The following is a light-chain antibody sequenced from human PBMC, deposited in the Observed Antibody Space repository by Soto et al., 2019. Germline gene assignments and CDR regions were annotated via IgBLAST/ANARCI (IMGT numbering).Light chain of an antibody. J-gene: IGKJ1*01. V-gene: IGKV3-11*01. CDR1: QSVSGK. Sequence: EIVMTQSPATLSVSPGETATPSCRASQSVSGKLAWFQQKPGQAPRLLINNVSNRATGFPARFSGSGSGTDFTLTISSLEPEDFAVYFCQHRSDWPTFGQGTKVDIK. CDR2: NVS. CDR3: QHRSDWPT.